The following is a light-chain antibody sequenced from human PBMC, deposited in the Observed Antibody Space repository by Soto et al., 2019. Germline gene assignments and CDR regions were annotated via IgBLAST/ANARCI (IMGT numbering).Light chain of an antibody. J-gene: IGKJ5*01. Sequence: EIVLTQSPGVLSFSPGERATLSCSSSESVNIMYLGRYQQKPGQAPRLLIFHTSLRPTGIPDRFSGSGSGTDFTLTISRLEPEDFAVYYCQQRSNWPSITFGQGTRLE. CDR2: HTS. CDR1: ESVNIMY. V-gene: IGKV3D-20*02. CDR3: QQRSNWPSIT.